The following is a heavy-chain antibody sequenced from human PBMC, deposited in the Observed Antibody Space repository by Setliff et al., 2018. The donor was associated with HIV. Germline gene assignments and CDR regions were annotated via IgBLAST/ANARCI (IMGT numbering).Heavy chain of an antibody. D-gene: IGHD6-19*01. Sequence: SETLSLTCTVSGYSINTSSYYWAWVRQPPGNELEWIGSIYHDGTTHYRSSLRSRAAISIDTSKSQISLKVRSVTAADTAVYFCAGHPVTSGWLSLNWFDPWGQGILVTVSS. J-gene: IGHJ5*01. CDR3: AGHPVTSGWLSLNWFDP. V-gene: IGHV4-39*07. CDR2: IYHDGTT. CDR1: GYSINTSSYY.